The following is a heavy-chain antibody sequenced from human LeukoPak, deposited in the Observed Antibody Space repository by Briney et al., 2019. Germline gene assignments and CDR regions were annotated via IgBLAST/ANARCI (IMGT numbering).Heavy chain of an antibody. D-gene: IGHD3-10*01. CDR3: ARAKPKNMVRGLIMRRESRYYFDY. CDR1: GFTFSRYS. J-gene: IGHJ4*02. CDR2: ISSGSSNI. V-gene: IGHV3-21*01. Sequence: PGGSLRLSCAVSGFTFSRYSMNWVRQAPGKGLQWVSSISSGSSNIYYADSVKGRFTISRDNGKNSLYLQMNSLRAEDTAVYYCARAKPKNMVRGLIMRRESRYYFDYWGQGTLVTVSS.